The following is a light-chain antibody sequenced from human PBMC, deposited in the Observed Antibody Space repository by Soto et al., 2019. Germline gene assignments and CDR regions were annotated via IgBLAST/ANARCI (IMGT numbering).Light chain of an antibody. J-gene: IGLJ1*01. V-gene: IGLV2-14*01. CDR1: SSDIGDYDY. CDR3: SSYTSSSTLYV. CDR2: EVS. Sequence: QSALTQPASVSGSPGQSITISCTGTSSDIGDYDYVSWYQQLPGKAPKVMIYEVSNRPSGVSNRFSGSKSGNTASLTISGLQAEDEADYYCSSYTSSSTLYVFGSGTKLTVL.